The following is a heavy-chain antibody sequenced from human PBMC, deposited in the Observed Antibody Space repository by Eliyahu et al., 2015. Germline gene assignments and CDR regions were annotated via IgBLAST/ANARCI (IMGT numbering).Heavy chain of an antibody. J-gene: IGHJ4*02. CDR1: GYTFTTTYG. V-gene: IGHV1-18*01. CDR3: ARDGGYDFWSGTDY. D-gene: IGHD3-3*01. Sequence: QVQLVQSGPEVKKPGASVKVSCKASGYTFTTTYGIMWARQAPGQGLEWMGWIRPYNGNTDYAQQFQGRVTMTTDTSTTTAYMELTSLRPDDTAVYYCARDGGYDFWSGTDYWGQGTLVTVSS. CDR2: IRPYNGNT.